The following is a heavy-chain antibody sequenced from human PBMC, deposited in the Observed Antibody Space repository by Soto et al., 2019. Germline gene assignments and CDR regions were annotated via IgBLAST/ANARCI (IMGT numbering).Heavy chain of an antibody. CDR1: GGSISSGNYY. CDR3: AREVIVPAAADAFDI. V-gene: IGHV4-31*03. J-gene: IGHJ3*02. Sequence: QVQLQESGPGLVKPSQTLSLTCTVSGGSISSGNYYWSWIRQHPEKGLEWIGYIDYRGSTYYNPSLESRVTISVDTCNNQFSLNLSSVTAADTAVYYCAREVIVPAAADAFDIWGQGTMVTVSS. CDR2: IDYRGST. D-gene: IGHD2-2*01.